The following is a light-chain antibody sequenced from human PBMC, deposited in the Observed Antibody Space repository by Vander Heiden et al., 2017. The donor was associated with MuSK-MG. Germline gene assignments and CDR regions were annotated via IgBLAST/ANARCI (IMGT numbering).Light chain of an antibody. CDR2: AAS. CDR3: QQDGSSPLT. CDR1: HSVRNTY. V-gene: IGKV3-20*01. J-gene: IGKJ4*01. Sequence: EIVFTQSPGTLSFSPGDRATLSCRASHSVRNTYLDWYQQKVGQAPRLLIYAASNRATGIPDRFSGSGSGTDFSLTINRLEPEDFAVYYCQQDGSSPLTFGGGTKLEIK.